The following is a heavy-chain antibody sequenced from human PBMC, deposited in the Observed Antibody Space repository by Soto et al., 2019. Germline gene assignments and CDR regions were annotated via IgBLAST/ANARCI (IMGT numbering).Heavy chain of an antibody. Sequence: QVQLVQSGAEVKKPGASVKVSCKASGYTFTSYDINWVRQATGQGLEWMGWMNPNSVNTGYAQKFQGRVTMTRNTSISTAYMELRSLRSEDTAVYYCARRGYSSSWYYYYYYGMDVWGQGTTVTVSS. CDR2: MNPNSVNT. CDR1: GYTFTSYD. CDR3: ARRGYSSSWYYYYYYGMDV. V-gene: IGHV1-8*01. D-gene: IGHD6-13*01. J-gene: IGHJ6*02.